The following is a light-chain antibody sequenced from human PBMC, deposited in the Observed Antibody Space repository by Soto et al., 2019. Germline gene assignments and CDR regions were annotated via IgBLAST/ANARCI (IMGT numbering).Light chain of an antibody. Sequence: QSALTQPASVSGSPGQSITISCSGSGSDIGTYNFVSWYQHHPGRAPKLLISEVANRPSGVSDRFSGSKSGSLASLTISGLQADDEAVYYCSSYTNTGTLVVFGVGTQLTVL. CDR2: EVA. J-gene: IGLJ3*02. CDR3: SSYTNTGTLVV. CDR1: GSDIGTYNF. V-gene: IGLV2-14*01.